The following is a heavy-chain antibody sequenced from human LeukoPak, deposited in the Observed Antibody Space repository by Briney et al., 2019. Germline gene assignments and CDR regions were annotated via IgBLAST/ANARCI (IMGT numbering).Heavy chain of an antibody. CDR1: GGSISSSSYY. CDR3: ARGYYDSSGYFNWFDP. CDR2: IHYSGSI. V-gene: IGHV4-61*05. Sequence: SETLSLTCTVSGGSISSSSYYWGWIRQPPGKGLEWIASIHYSGSINYNPSLKSRVTISEDTSKNQFSLKLRSVTAADTAVYYCARGYYDSSGYFNWFDPWGQGILVTVSS. D-gene: IGHD3-22*01. J-gene: IGHJ5*02.